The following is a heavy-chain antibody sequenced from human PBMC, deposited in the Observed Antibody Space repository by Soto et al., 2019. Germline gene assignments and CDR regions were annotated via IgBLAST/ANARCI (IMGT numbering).Heavy chain of an antibody. Sequence: SETLSLTCTVSGGSISSYYWSWIRQPPGKGLEWIGYIYYSGSTNYNPSLKSRVTISVDTSKNQFSLKLSSVTAADTAVYYCAREGGGAMVRGVNDAFDIWGQGTMVTVSS. V-gene: IGHV4-59*12. CDR1: GGSISSYY. CDR3: AREGGGAMVRGVNDAFDI. J-gene: IGHJ3*02. CDR2: IYYSGST. D-gene: IGHD3-10*01.